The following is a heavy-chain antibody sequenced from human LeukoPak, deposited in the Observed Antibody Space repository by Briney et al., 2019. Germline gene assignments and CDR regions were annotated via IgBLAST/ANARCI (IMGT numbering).Heavy chain of an antibody. Sequence: PSETLSLTCAVYGGSFSGYYWSWIRQPPGKGLEWIGYISHSGSTHYSPSLKSRVTISLDTSKNQFSLKLSSVTAADTAVYYCARGGYYYLDVWGKGTTVAVSS. CDR1: GGSFSGYY. V-gene: IGHV4-34*01. J-gene: IGHJ6*03. CDR2: ISHSGST. CDR3: ARGGYYYLDV.